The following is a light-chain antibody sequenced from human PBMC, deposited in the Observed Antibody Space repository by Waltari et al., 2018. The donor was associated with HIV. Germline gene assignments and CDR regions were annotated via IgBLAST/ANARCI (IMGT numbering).Light chain of an antibody. Sequence: DIQMTKSPSNLSASVGDTVVFTCRASQSIDNWLAWYQQKPGRAPRLLVSRTSCLESGVSSRFRGSGSGTEFTLTIRSLQPDDIGTYYCQQYSTHYAFGQGTRVE. CDR1: QSIDNW. CDR3: QQYSTHYA. V-gene: IGKV1-5*03. CDR2: RTS. J-gene: IGKJ2*01.